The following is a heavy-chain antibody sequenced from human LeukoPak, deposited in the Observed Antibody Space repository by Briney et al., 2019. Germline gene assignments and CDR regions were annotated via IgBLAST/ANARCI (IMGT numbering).Heavy chain of an antibody. CDR1: GFTFGDYG. D-gene: IGHD4-17*01. CDR3: ARAQTYGDYRLLLDY. J-gene: IGHJ4*02. V-gene: IGHV3-20*04. Sequence: GGSLRLSCAASGFTFGDYGMSWVRQAPGKGREWVSGLNWDGGTTGHADSVKGRFTISRDNAKNSLYLQMNSLRAEDTALYYCARAQTYGDYRLLLDYWGQGTLVTVSP. CDR2: LNWDGGTT.